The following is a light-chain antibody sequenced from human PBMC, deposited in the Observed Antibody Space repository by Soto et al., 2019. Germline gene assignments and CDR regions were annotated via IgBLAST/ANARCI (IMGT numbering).Light chain of an antibody. V-gene: IGKV2-28*01. CDR1: QSLLHSHGYHY. CDR2: LAS. Sequence: DIVMTQTPLSSPVTLGQAASISCRSSQSLLHSHGYHYLDWYLQKPGQSPQLLIYLASNRASGVHERFSGSGSGTHFTMKISRVEDEDVGVYYCMQALQSPRTFGQGTKV. CDR3: MQALQSPRT. J-gene: IGKJ1*01.